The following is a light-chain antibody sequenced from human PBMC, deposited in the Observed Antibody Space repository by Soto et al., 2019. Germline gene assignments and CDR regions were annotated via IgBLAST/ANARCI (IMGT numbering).Light chain of an antibody. CDR1: QSVSSSY. CDR2: GAS. V-gene: IGKV3-20*01. Sequence: EIVLTQSPGTLSLSPGERATLSCRASQSVSSSYLAWYQHKPGQAPRLLIYGASSRATGIPDRFSGSGSGTDFTLTISRLEPEDFAVYYCQQYGSSAWTFGQGTKVETK. CDR3: QQYGSSAWT. J-gene: IGKJ1*01.